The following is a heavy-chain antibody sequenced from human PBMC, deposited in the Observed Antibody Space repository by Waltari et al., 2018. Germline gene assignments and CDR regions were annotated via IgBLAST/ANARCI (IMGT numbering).Heavy chain of an antibody. D-gene: IGHD2-2*01. CDR3: AKLPVPAALSWFDP. CDR1: GFTFTRHA. CDR2: IFVSGVSK. J-gene: IGHJ5*02. Sequence: EVQLVESGGGWVQPGGSLRLSCTASGFTFTRHAMSWVRQAPGQGLGLVSAIFVSGVSKYYAETVKGRFTNSRENSNTTLYLQMSSLIAVDMAVYYCAKLPVPAALSWFDPLGQGTLVSVST. V-gene: IGHV3-23*04.